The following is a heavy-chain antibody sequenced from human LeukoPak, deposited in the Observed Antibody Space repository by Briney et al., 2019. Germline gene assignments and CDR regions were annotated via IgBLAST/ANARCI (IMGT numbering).Heavy chain of an antibody. D-gene: IGHD3-22*01. CDR3: ARGASRGLYYDSSGYYPYFDY. J-gene: IGHJ4*02. CDR2: INPNSGGT. CDR1: GYTFTGYY. V-gene: IGHV1-2*02. Sequence: GASVKVSCKASGYTFTGYYMHWVRQAPGQGLEWMGWINPNSGGTNYAQKFQGRVTMTRDTSISTAYMELSRLRSDDTAVYYCARGASRGLYYDSSGYYPYFDYWGQGTLVTVSS.